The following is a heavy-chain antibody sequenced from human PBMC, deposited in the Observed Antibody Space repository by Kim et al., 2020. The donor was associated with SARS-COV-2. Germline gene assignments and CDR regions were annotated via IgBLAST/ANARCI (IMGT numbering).Heavy chain of an antibody. J-gene: IGHJ4*02. CDR1: GYTFTSYA. CDR3: ARVLYSYDFDS. D-gene: IGHD5-18*01. CDR2: INPGNGNT. V-gene: IGHV1-3*01. Sequence: ASVKVSCKASGYTFTSYAMHWMRQAPGQRLEWMGWINPGNGNTKYSQKFQGRVTITRDTSASTAYMELSSLRSEDTAVYYCARVLYSYDFDSWGQGTLVTVSS.